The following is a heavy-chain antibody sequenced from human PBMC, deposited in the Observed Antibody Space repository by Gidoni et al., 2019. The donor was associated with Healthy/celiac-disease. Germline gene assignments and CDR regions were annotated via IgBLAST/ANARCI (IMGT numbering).Heavy chain of an antibody. V-gene: IGHV3-30*01. CDR2: ISYDGSNK. D-gene: IGHD3-22*01. CDR1: GFTFSSYA. Sequence: QVQLVESGGGVVQPGRSLRLSCAASGFTFSSYAMHWVRQAPGKGLEWVAVISYDGSNKYYADSVKGRFTISRDNSKNTLYLQMNSLRAEDTAVYYCAREPFYYYDSSGYSGMVGAFDIWGQGTMVTVSS. J-gene: IGHJ3*02. CDR3: AREPFYYYDSSGYSGMVGAFDI.